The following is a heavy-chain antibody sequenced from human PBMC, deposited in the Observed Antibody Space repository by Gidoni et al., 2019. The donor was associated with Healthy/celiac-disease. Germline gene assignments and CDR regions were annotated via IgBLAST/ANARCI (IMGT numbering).Heavy chain of an antibody. V-gene: IGHV4-30-2*01. D-gene: IGHD2-15*01. J-gene: IGHJ4*02. CDR1: GGSIRSGGYS. CDR3: ARADYWSGGSCSRHFDY. CDR2: MYHSGST. Sequence: QLPLQESGSGLVKPSPTLSLTCAVPGGSIRSGGYSWSWIRQPPGKGLEWIGSMYHSGSTYYNPSLKSRVTISVDRSKNQVSLKLSSVTAADTAVYYCARADYWSGGSCSRHFDYWGQGTLVTVSS.